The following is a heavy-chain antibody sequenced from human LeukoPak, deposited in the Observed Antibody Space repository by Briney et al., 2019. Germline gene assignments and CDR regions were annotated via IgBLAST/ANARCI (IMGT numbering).Heavy chain of an antibody. D-gene: IGHD3-22*01. CDR2: MNPNSGNT. CDR3: ARMSYYDRRGDNWFDP. J-gene: IGHJ5*02. Sequence: GASVKVSCKASGYTFTSYGISWVRQATGQGLEWMGWMNPNSGNTGYAQKFQGRVTMTRDTSISTAYMELSSLRSEDTAVYYCARMSYYDRRGDNWFDPWGQGTLVTVSS. V-gene: IGHV1-8*02. CDR1: GYTFTSYG.